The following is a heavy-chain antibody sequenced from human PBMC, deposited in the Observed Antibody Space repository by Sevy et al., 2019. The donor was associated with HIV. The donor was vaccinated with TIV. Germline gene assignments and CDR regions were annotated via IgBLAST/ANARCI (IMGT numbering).Heavy chain of an antibody. CDR1: GGSMSGSHYY. CDR2: VYYSGST. Sequence: SETLSLTCTVSGGSMSGSHYYWGWIRRPPGKGLEWIGSVYYSGSTHYNPSLKSRVTISVDTSKSLLSLELTSVIATDTAVYYCARNSTGHSFDYWATEPWSPSPQ. D-gene: IGHD3-22*01. V-gene: IGHV4-39*01. J-gene: IGHJ4*01. CDR3: ARNSTGHSFDY.